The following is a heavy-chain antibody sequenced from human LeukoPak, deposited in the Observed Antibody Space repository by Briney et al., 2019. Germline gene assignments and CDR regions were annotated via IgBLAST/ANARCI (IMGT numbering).Heavy chain of an antibody. CDR2: IYYSGST. V-gene: IGHV4-59*01. D-gene: IGHD2-2*01. Sequence: SETLSLTCTVSGGSISSYYWSWIRQPPGKGLEWIGYIYYSGSTNYNPSLKSRVTISVDTSKNQFSLKLSSVTAADTAVYYCAREGPPSDCSSTSCYYDGYYMDVWGKGTTVTVSS. CDR3: AREGPPSDCSSTSCYYDGYYMDV. CDR1: GGSISSYY. J-gene: IGHJ6*03.